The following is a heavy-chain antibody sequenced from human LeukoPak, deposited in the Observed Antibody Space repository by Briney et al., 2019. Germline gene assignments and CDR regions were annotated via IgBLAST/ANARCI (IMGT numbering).Heavy chain of an antibody. CDR3: ARVTRLGCSSTSCYWGDYYYGMDV. D-gene: IGHD2-2*01. CDR1: GYTFTSYY. CDR2: INPSGGST. J-gene: IGHJ6*02. Sequence: ASVKVSCKASGYTFTSYYMHWVRQAPGQGLEWMGIINPSGGSTSYAQKFQGRVTMTRDTSTSTVYMELSSLRSEDTAVYYCARVTRLGCSSTSCYWGDYYYGMDVWGQGTTVTVSS. V-gene: IGHV1-46*01.